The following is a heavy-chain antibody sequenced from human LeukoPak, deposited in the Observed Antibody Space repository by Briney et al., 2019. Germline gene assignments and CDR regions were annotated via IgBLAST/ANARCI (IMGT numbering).Heavy chain of an antibody. V-gene: IGHV3-30*02. CDR3: AKVHSSGWFFDY. D-gene: IGHD6-19*01. J-gene: IGHJ4*02. CDR2: IRYDGSNK. CDR1: GFTFSSYG. Sequence: GGSRRLSCAASGFTFSSYGMHWARQAPGKGLEWVAFIRYDGSNKYYADSVKGRFTISRDNSKNTLYLQMNSLRAEDTAVYYCAKVHSSGWFFDYWGQGTLVTVSS.